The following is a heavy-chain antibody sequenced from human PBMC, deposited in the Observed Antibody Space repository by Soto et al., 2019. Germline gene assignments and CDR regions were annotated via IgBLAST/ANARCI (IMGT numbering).Heavy chain of an antibody. V-gene: IGHV1-18*01. Sequence: QVQLVQSGAEVKKPGASVKVSCKASGYTFTNYGITWVRQAPGQGLEWMGWISDYNGNTFYGKKFQGRVTMTTDTSTRSAYMELKCLRSDDTAVYYCAREGYYSGSGTYSPPRYYGMDAWGQGTTVTVSS. CDR1: GYTFTNYG. J-gene: IGHJ6*02. D-gene: IGHD3-10*01. CDR3: AREGYYSGSGTYSPPRYYGMDA. CDR2: ISDYNGNT.